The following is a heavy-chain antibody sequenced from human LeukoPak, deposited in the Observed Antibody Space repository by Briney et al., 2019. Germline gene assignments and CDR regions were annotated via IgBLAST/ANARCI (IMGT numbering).Heavy chain of an antibody. CDR2: IYYSGST. Sequence: SETLSLTCTVSGGSIGSSNYYWGWIRQPPGKGLEWIGTIYYSGSTYYNPSLKSRVTISVDTSKNQFSLKLSSVTAADTAVYYCATRDYSSGSHDYWGQGTLVTVSS. J-gene: IGHJ4*02. CDR3: ATRDYSSGSHDY. CDR1: GGSIGSSNYY. V-gene: IGHV4-39*01. D-gene: IGHD6-19*01.